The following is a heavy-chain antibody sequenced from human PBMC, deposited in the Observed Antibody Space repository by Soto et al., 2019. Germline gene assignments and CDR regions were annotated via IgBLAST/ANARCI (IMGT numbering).Heavy chain of an antibody. CDR1: GGSISSYY. CDR2: IYYSGST. V-gene: IGHV4-59*08. J-gene: IGHJ6*03. Sequence: SETLSLTCTVSGGSISSYYWSWIRQPPGKGLEWIGYIYYSGSTNYNPSLKSRVTISVDTSKNQFSLKLSSVTAADTAVYYCGRSYGSSYYYYYMDVWGKGTTVTVSS. CDR3: GRSYGSSYYYYYMDV. D-gene: IGHD6-13*01.